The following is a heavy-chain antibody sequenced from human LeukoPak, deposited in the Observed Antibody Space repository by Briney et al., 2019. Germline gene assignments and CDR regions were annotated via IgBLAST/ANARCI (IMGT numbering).Heavy chain of an antibody. CDR2: ISYSSSLT. CDR1: GFTFSSFG. Sequence: GGSLRLSCAASGFTFSSFGMNWVRQAPGKGLEWVSYISYSSSLTDYADSVKGRFTISRDNSKNTLYLQMGSLRPDDMAVYYCARDLSGGGLDYWGQGTLVTVSS. D-gene: IGHD3-10*01. CDR3: ARDLSGGGLDY. J-gene: IGHJ4*02. V-gene: IGHV3-48*01.